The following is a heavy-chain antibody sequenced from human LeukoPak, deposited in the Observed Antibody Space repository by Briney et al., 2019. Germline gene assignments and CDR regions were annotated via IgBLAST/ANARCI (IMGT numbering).Heavy chain of an antibody. V-gene: IGHV4-59*08. Sequence: SETLSLTCTVSGGSISSDYWSWIRQPPGKGLEWIGYIHYSGSTNYNPSLKSRVTISVDTSKNQFSLKLSSVTAADTAVYYCARTYSSSWYAYFDYWGQGTLVTVSS. CDR1: GGSISSDY. CDR2: IHYSGST. D-gene: IGHD6-13*01. J-gene: IGHJ4*02. CDR3: ARTYSSSWYAYFDY.